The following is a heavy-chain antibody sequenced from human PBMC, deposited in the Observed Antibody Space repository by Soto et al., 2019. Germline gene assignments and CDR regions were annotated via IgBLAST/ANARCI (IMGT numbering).Heavy chain of an antibody. CDR1: GFTFSSYA. D-gene: IGHD2-15*01. V-gene: IGHV3-23*01. CDR3: ANRNVVVVAATPAEYFQH. Sequence: EVQLLESGGGLVQPGGSLRLSCAASGFTFSSYAMSWVRQPPGRGLEWVSAISGSGGSTYYADSVKGRFTISRDNSKNTLYLQMNSLRAEDTAVYYCANRNVVVVAATPAEYFQHWGQGTLVTVSS. J-gene: IGHJ1*01. CDR2: ISGSGGST.